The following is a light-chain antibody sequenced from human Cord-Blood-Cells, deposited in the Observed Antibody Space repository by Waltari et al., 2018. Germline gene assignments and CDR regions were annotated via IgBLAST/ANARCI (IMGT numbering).Light chain of an antibody. J-gene: IGKJ1*01. CDR3: QQSYSTPWT. CDR1: QSISSY. Sequence: DIHMTQSPSSLSASVGDRVTLTCRASQSISSYLNWYQQKPGKAPKLLIYAASSLQSGVPSRFSGSGSGTDFTLTISSLQPEDFATYYCQQSYSTPWTFGQGTKVEIK. CDR2: AAS. V-gene: IGKV1-39*01.